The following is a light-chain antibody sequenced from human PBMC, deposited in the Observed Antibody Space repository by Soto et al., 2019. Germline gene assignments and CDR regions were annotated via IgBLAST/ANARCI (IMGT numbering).Light chain of an antibody. CDR1: PSVSSS. CDR2: HAS. Sequence: VMTQSPATLSVAPGDRAPLSGRASPSVSSSLAWYQQKPGQATRLIIYHASTGATGIPARFSGSGSGTDFTLTITRLQSEDSAVFYRLQYHHSPLTFGRGTKVDIK. V-gene: IGKV3-15*01. CDR3: LQYHHSPLT. J-gene: IGKJ4*01.